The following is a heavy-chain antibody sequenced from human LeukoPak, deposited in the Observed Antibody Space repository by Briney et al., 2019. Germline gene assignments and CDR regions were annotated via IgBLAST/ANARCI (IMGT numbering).Heavy chain of an antibody. V-gene: IGHV1-18*01. CDR2: ISAYTGDT. Sequence: ASVKVSCKASGYTFSSFGLTWVRQAPGQRLEWMGWISAYTGDTKYAQKIQGRVTMTTDRSTSTAYMELRSLRSDDTAVYYCARDPDYYGAGSGLFENWGQGTLVTVSS. D-gene: IGHD3-10*01. J-gene: IGHJ4*02. CDR1: GYTFSSFG. CDR3: ARDPDYYGAGSGLFEN.